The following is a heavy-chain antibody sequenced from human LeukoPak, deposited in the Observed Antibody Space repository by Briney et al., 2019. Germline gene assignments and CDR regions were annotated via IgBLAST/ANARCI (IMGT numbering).Heavy chain of an antibody. CDR2: ISSSSSYI. Sequence: GGSLRLSCAASGLTFSSYSMSWVRQAPGKGLEWVSSISSSSSYIYYADSVKGRFTISRDNAKNSLYLQMNSLRAEDTAVYYCARAEPVWWLRYWGQGTLVTVSS. J-gene: IGHJ4*02. CDR3: ARAEPVWWLRY. CDR1: GLTFSSYS. D-gene: IGHD5-12*01. V-gene: IGHV3-21*01.